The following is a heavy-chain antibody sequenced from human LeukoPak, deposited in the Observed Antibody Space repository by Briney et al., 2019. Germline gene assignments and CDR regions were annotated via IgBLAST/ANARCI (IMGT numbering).Heavy chain of an antibody. D-gene: IGHD2-15*01. J-gene: IGHJ6*03. CDR1: GFTFSSYG. Sequence: GGSLRLSCAASGFTFSSYGMSWVRQAPGQGLEWMGWISAYNGNTNYAQKLQGRVTMTTDTSTSTAYMELRSLRSDDTAVYYCARDATDIVVVVAAAYYYYYMDVWGEGTTVTISS. CDR3: ARDATDIVVVVAAAYYYYYMDV. CDR2: ISAYNGNT. V-gene: IGHV1-18*01.